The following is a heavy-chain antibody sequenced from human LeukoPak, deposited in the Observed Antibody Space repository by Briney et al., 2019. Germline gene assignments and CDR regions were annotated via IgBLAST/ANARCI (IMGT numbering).Heavy chain of an antibody. CDR2: MSYTGTT. CDR1: GGSISSSSYY. J-gene: IGHJ4*02. Sequence: SETLSLTCTVSGGSISSSSYYWGLIRQPPGKGLEWIASMSYTGTTYYNPSLKSRVTISVDTSKNQFSLKLSSVTAADTAVYHCARGGLYGYDVFDYWGQGTLVTVSS. CDR3: ARGGLYGYDVFDY. D-gene: IGHD3-10*01. V-gene: IGHV4-39*01.